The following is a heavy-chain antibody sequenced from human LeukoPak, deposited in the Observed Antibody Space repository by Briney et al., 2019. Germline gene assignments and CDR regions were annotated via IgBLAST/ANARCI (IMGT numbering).Heavy chain of an antibody. CDR1: GFTFSSYA. V-gene: IGHV3-23*01. D-gene: IGHD6-13*01. Sequence: GGSLRLSCAASGFTFSSYAMSWVRQAPGKGLEWVSAISGNGGSTYYADSVKGRFTISRDNSKNTLYLQMDSLRAEDLAVYYCVKVLSRWYDMDVWGQGTTVTVSS. CDR2: ISGNGGST. J-gene: IGHJ6*02. CDR3: VKVLSRWYDMDV.